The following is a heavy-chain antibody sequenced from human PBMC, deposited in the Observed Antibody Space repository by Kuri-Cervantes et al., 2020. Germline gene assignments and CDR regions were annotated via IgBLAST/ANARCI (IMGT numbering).Heavy chain of an antibody. Sequence: GESLKISCAASGFTFSSYAMRWARQAPGKGLEWVAVIWYDGSNKYYADSVKGRFTISRDNSKNTLYLQMNSLRAEDTAVYYCARVRWEPPYYYGMDVWGQGTTVTVSS. D-gene: IGHD1-26*01. V-gene: IGHV3-33*08. CDR1: GFTFSSYA. J-gene: IGHJ6*02. CDR2: IWYDGSNK. CDR3: ARVRWEPPYYYGMDV.